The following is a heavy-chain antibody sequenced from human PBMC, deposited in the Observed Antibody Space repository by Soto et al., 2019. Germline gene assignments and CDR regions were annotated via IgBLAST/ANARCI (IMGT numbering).Heavy chain of an antibody. D-gene: IGHD6-6*01. CDR2: IIPIFGTA. Sequence: QVQLVQSGAEVKKPGSSVKVSCKASGGTFSSYAISWVRQAPGQGLEWMGGIIPIFGTANYAQKFQGRVTITADESTRTAYMELSSLRSEDTAVYYRASSGDGVKQLEEDMVPISAYGMDVWGQGTTVTVSS. CDR1: GGTFSSYA. J-gene: IGHJ6*02. CDR3: ASSGDGVKQLEEDMVPISAYGMDV. V-gene: IGHV1-69*01.